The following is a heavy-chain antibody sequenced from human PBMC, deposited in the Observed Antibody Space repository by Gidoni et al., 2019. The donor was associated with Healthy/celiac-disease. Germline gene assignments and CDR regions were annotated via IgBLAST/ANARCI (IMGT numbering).Heavy chain of an antibody. Sequence: EVQLVESGGGLIQPGGSLRLSCAASGFPVSSNYMSWVRQAPGKGLEWVSVIYSGGSTYYADAVKGRFTISRDNSKNTLYLQMNSLRAEDTAVYYCARDHSSGWYSPGMDVWGQGTTVTVSS. J-gene: IGHJ6*02. CDR2: IYSGGST. CDR1: GFPVSSNY. CDR3: ARDHSSGWYSPGMDV. D-gene: IGHD6-19*01. V-gene: IGHV3-53*01.